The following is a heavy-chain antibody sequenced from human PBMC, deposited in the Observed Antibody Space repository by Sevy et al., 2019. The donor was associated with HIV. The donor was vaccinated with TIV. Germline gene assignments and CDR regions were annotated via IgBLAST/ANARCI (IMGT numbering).Heavy chain of an antibody. CDR3: AKWDADRRWFFDY. J-gene: IGHJ4*02. D-gene: IGHD1-26*01. CDR1: RFTFSSYN. CDR2: ISSSSYV. V-gene: IGHV3-21*06. Sequence: GGSLRLSCVASRFTFSSYNMNWVRQAPGKGLEWVSSISSSSYVYHTDSVKGRFTISRDNAKNSLYLQMNSLRAEDTAVYYCAKWDADRRWFFDYWGQGTLVTVSS.